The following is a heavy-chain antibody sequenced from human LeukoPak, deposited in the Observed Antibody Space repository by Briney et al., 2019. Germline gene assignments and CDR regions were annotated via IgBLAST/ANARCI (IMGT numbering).Heavy chain of an antibody. J-gene: IGHJ4*02. V-gene: IGHV4-39*01. CDR3: ARRYPSSGWSILDY. CDR1: GGSISSSSYY. Sequence: PSETLSLTCTVSGGSISSSSYYWGWIRQPPGKGLEWIGSIYYSGSTYYNPSLKSRVTISVDTSKNQFSLKLSSVTAADTAVYYCARRYPSSGWSILDYWGQGTLVTVSS. CDR2: IYYSGST. D-gene: IGHD6-19*01.